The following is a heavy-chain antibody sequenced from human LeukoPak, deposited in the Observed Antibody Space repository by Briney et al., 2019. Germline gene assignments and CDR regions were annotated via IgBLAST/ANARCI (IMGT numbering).Heavy chain of an antibody. CDR3: ARISLRSEGFDY. CDR2: IHAIGST. D-gene: IGHD5-12*01. Sequence: SETLSLTCTVSGGPMSDSYWYWIRHSAATGMEWIGRIHAIGSTNYNPSLKSRVIISLDTSKNQFSLKLSSVTAADTAVYYCARISLRSEGFDYWGQGTLVTVSS. J-gene: IGHJ4*02. V-gene: IGHV4-4*07. CDR1: GGPMSDSY.